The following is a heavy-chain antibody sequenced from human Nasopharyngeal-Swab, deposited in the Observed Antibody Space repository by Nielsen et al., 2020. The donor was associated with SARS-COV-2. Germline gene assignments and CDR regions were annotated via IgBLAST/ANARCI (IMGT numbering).Heavy chain of an antibody. Sequence: RAHGKWLEWMGGIIPIFGTANYAQKFQGRVTITADESTSTAYMELSSLRSEDTAVYYCASSAIWFGEFPFDYWGQGTLVTVSS. CDR2: IIPIFGTA. CDR3: ASSAIWFGEFPFDY. V-gene: IGHV1-69*01. J-gene: IGHJ4*02. D-gene: IGHD3-10*01.